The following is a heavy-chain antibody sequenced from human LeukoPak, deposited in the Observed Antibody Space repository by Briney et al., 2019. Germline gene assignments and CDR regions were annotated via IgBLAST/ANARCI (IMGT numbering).Heavy chain of an antibody. Sequence: GESLKISCKGSGYSFTSYWIGWVRQMPGKGLEWMGIIYPGDSDTRYSPSFQGQVTISADKSISTAYLQWSSLKASDTAMYYCARHPIAVADMSRGYYYYYYKDVWGKGTTVTVSS. D-gene: IGHD6-19*01. CDR3: ARHPIAVADMSRGYYYYYYKDV. CDR2: IYPGDSDT. J-gene: IGHJ6*03. CDR1: GYSFTSYW. V-gene: IGHV5-51*01.